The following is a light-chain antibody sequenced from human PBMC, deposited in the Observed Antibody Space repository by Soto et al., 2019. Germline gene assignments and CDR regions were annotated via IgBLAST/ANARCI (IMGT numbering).Light chain of an antibody. CDR1: TSNIESNT. J-gene: IGLJ2*01. CDR2: SND. CDR3: AAWDDNLNGPV. Sequence: QAVVTQPPSASGTPGQRVTISCSGSTSNIESNTVNWYQQLPSTAPKLLIYSNDQRPSGVPDRFSGSKSGTSASLAISGLPSEDEADYYCAAWDDNLNGPVFGGGTKLTVL. V-gene: IGLV1-44*01.